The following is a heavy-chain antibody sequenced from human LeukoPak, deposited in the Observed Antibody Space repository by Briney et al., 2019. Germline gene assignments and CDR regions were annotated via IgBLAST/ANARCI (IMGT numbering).Heavy chain of an antibody. J-gene: IGHJ4*02. V-gene: IGHV3-23*01. Sequence: PGGSLRLSCAASGFTFSSYAMSWVRQAPGKGLEWVSAISGSGGSTYYADSVKGRFTISRDNSKNTLYLQMNSLRAEVTAVYYCAKDLSSSWKPYYFDYWGQGTLVTVSS. CDR3: AKDLSSSWKPYYFDY. D-gene: IGHD6-13*01. CDR2: ISGSGGST. CDR1: GFTFSSYA.